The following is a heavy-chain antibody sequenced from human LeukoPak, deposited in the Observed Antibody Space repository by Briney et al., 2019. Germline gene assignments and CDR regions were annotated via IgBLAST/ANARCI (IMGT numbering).Heavy chain of an antibody. V-gene: IGHV4-59*01. J-gene: IGHJ5*02. CDR2: IYYSGST. CDR1: GGSISSYY. D-gene: IGHD4-23*01. Sequence: PSETLSLTCTVSGGSISSYYWSWIRQPPGKGLEWIGYIYYSGSTNYNPSLKSRVTISVDTSKNQFSLKLSSVTAADTAVYYCARDPVYGGKGLGPWGQGTLVTVSS. CDR3: ARDPVYGGKGLGP.